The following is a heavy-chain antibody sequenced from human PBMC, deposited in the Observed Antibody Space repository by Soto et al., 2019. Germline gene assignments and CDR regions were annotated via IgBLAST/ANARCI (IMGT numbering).Heavy chain of an antibody. D-gene: IGHD3-10*01. CDR3: ARRYGSGSYYKYNWFDP. J-gene: IGHJ5*02. V-gene: IGHV4-34*01. Sequence: ASEPLSLTCAVYGGSFSGYYWSWIRQPPGKGLEWIGEINHSGSTNYNPSLKSRVTISVDTSKNQFSLKLSSVTAADTAVYYCARRYGSGSYYKYNWFDPWGQGTLVTVSS. CDR2: INHSGST. CDR1: GGSFSGYY.